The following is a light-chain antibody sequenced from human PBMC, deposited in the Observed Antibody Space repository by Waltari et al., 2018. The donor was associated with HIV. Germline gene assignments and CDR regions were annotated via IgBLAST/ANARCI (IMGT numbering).Light chain of an antibody. J-gene: IGLJ2*01. Sequence: SYELNQPPSVSVSPGLTASVNCTGDKFVYNYVCWYQQKQARTRVLVLFQDTKRPSGIPERFSGSNSGNTATLTISGTQAVDEADYFCQAWDNSTAVFGGGTQLTVL. V-gene: IGLV3-1*01. CDR1: KFVYNY. CDR2: QDT. CDR3: QAWDNSTAV.